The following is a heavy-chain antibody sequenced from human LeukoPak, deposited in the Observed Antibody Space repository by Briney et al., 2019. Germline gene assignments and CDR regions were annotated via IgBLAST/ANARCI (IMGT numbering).Heavy chain of an antibody. Sequence: ASVKVSCKASGYTFTGYYMHWVRQAPGQGLEWMGWINPNSGSTNYAQKFQGRVTMTRDTSISTAYMELSRLRSDDTAVYYCAREGIAAALQHWGQGTLVTVSS. D-gene: IGHD6-13*01. CDR2: INPNSGST. J-gene: IGHJ1*01. V-gene: IGHV1-2*02. CDR1: GYTFTGYY. CDR3: AREGIAAALQH.